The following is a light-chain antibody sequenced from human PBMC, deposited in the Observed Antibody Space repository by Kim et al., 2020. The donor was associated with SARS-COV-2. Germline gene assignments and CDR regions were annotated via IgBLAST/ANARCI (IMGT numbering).Light chain of an antibody. CDR1: QGIGSY. J-gene: IGKJ4*01. CDR2: AAS. V-gene: IGKV1-9*01. CDR3: QQHNSYPLT. Sequence: IQLTQSPSSLSASVGDRVTITCRASQGIGSYLAWYQQQPGKAPKLLIYAASTLQSGVPSRFSGSGSGTDFTLSISSLQPEDFATYYCQQHNSYPLTFGGGTKVDIK.